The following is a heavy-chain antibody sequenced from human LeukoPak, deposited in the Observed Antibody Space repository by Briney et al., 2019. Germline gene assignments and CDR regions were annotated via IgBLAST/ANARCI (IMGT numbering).Heavy chain of an antibody. V-gene: IGHV3-7*01. J-gene: IGHJ4*02. CDR2: IKQDGSEK. Sequence: GGSLRLSCAASGFTFSSYWMSWVRQAPGKGLEWVANIKQDGSEKYYVDSVKGRFTISRDNAKNSLYLQMNSLRAEDTAVYYCARDFDYDSSGYYFDYWGQGTLVTVSS. CDR1: GFTFSSYW. CDR3: ARDFDYDSSGYYFDY. D-gene: IGHD3-22*01.